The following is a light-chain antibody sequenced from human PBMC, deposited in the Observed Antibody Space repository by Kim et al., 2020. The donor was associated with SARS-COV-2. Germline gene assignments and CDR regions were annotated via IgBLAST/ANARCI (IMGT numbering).Light chain of an antibody. CDR1: KLGDKY. CDR2: QDS. CDR3: QAWDSSTFYV. V-gene: IGLV3-1*01. Sequence: VSPGQTASITCSGDKLGDKYACWYQQKPGQSPVLVVYQDSKRPSGIPERFSGSNSGNTATLTISGTQAMDEADYYCQAWDSSTFYVFGTGTKVTVL. J-gene: IGLJ1*01.